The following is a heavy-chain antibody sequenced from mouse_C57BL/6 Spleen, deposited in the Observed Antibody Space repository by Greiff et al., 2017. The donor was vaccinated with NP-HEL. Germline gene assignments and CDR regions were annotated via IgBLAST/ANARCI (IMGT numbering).Heavy chain of an antibody. D-gene: IGHD1-1*01. Sequence: EVQLQQSGAELVRPGASVKLSCTASGFNIKDYYMHWMKQRPEQGLEWIGRIDPEDGDTEYAPKFQGKATMTADTSSNTAYLQLSSLTSEDPAVYYWTTTVVATPAWFAYWGQGTLVTVSA. CDR3: TTTVVATPAWFAY. V-gene: IGHV14-1*01. J-gene: IGHJ3*01. CDR2: IDPEDGDT. CDR1: GFNIKDYY.